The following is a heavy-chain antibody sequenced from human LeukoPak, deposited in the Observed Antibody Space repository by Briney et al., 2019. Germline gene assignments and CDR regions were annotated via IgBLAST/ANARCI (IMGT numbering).Heavy chain of an antibody. Sequence: GGSLRLSCAVSGFTFSSYWMSWVRQAPGKGLEWVANIKQDGSEKYYVDSVKGRFTISRDNAKNTLYLQMNSLRAEDTAVYYCARSMVTIPIPGGYWGQGTLVTVSS. CDR2: IKQDGSEK. CDR3: ARSMVTIPIPGGY. CDR1: GFTFSSYW. V-gene: IGHV3-7*01. D-gene: IGHD5-24*01. J-gene: IGHJ4*02.